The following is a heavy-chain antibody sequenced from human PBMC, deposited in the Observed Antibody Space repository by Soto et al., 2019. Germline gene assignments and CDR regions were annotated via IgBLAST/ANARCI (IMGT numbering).Heavy chain of an antibody. CDR1: GGSISGYY. D-gene: IGHD6-19*01. V-gene: IGHV4-34*01. CDR2: INHSGST. Sequence: PSETLSLTCAVYGGSISGYYWSWIRQPPGKGLEWIGEINHSGSTNYNPSLKSRVTISVDTSKNQFSLKLSSVTAADTAVYYCARGDPLIAVAGMYYFDYWGQGTLVTVSS. CDR3: ARGDPLIAVAGMYYFDY. J-gene: IGHJ4*02.